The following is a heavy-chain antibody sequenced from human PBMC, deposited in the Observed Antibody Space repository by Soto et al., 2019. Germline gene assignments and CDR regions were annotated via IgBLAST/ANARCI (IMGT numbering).Heavy chain of an antibody. Sequence: RLSCAASGFTVSSNYMSWVRQAPGKGLEWVSVIYSGGSTYYADSVKGRFTISRDNSKNTLYLHMNSLRAEDTAVYYCARGPFRSGLDYWGQGTLVTVSS. J-gene: IGHJ4*01. CDR2: IYSGGST. CDR3: ARGPFRSGLDY. CDR1: GFTVSSNY. D-gene: IGHD2-8*02. V-gene: IGHV3-53*01.